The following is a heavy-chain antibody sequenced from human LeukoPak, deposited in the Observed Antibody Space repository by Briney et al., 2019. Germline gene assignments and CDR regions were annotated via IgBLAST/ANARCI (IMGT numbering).Heavy chain of an antibody. Sequence: GGSLRLSCAASGFTFSSYAMSWVRQAPGKGLEWVSAISGSGGSTYYADSVKGRFTISRDNSKNTLYLQMNSLRAEDTAVYYCAKDRGSSSWYQVFDYWGQGTLVTVSS. D-gene: IGHD6-13*01. CDR1: GFTFSSYA. CDR3: AKDRGSSSWYQVFDY. V-gene: IGHV3-23*01. J-gene: IGHJ4*02. CDR2: ISGSGGST.